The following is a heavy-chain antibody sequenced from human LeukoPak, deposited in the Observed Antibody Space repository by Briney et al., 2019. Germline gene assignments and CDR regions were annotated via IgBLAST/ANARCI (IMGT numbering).Heavy chain of an antibody. CDR3: AREPNMESPVSDY. CDR2: ISAYNGNT. D-gene: IGHD3-3*01. V-gene: IGHV1-18*01. J-gene: IGHJ4*02. CDR1: GYTFTSYG. Sequence: ASVKVSCKASGYTFTSYGISWVRQAPGQGLEWMGWISAYNGNTNYAQKLQGRVTMTTDTSTSTAYVELRGLRSDDTAVYYCAREPNMESPVSDYWGQGTLVTVSS.